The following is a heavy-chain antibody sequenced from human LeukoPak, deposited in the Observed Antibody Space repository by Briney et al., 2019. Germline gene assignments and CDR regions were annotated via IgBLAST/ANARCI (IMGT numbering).Heavy chain of an antibody. D-gene: IGHD6-6*01. CDR2: ISGSGGST. CDR1: GFNVRSSY. V-gene: IGHV3-23*01. J-gene: IGHJ4*02. Sequence: GRSLRLSCGASGFNVRSSYMSWVRQAPGKGLEWVSAISGSGGSTYYADSVKGRFTISRDNSKNTLYLQMNSLRAEDTAVYYCAKDPWYSSSSDYFDYWGQGTLVTVSS. CDR3: AKDPWYSSSSDYFDY.